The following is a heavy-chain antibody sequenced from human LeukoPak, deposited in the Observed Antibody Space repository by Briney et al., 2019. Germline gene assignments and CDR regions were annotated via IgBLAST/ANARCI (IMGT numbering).Heavy chain of an antibody. D-gene: IGHD2-2*01. J-gene: IGHJ4*02. CDR3: ARAHSSSLFDH. CDR1: GFTVSNTY. CDR2: IYSGDST. V-gene: IGHV3-53*01. Sequence: PGGSLRLSCAASGFTVSNTYMTWVRQAPGKGLEWVSVIYSGDSTYYADSVKGRVTISRDNSKNTLSLHMNSLRVEDTAVYYCARAHSSSLFDHWGQGALVTVSS.